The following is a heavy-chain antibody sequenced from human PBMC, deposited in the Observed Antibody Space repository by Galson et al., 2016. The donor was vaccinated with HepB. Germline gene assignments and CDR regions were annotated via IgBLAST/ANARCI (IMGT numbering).Heavy chain of an antibody. CDR3: AEMPTVDW. J-gene: IGHJ4*01. CDR2: IKPDGIQM. CDR1: GFTFSNFW. Sequence: SLKLSCAASGFTFSNFWMNWVRRVPGKGLEWVGNIKPDGIQMNYADSVKGRFTISRDNARNSLYLQMNSLRAEDTAVYFCAEMPTVDWRGQGTLVTVSS. V-gene: IGHV3-7*03. D-gene: IGHD5-24*01.